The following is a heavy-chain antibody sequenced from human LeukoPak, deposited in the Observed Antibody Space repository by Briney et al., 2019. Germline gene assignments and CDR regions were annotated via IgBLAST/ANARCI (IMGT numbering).Heavy chain of an antibody. D-gene: IGHD3-10*01. CDR2: TSSDLNVK. Sequence: GGSLGLSCAASGFTFRNYVIHWVRQAPGKGLEWVAVTSSDLNVKLYADSVKGRFTISRDNSRSTLYLQMNSLRPEGTAIYYCAREGYYGSGSPPSLYFDYWGQGTLVTVSS. J-gene: IGHJ4*02. CDR3: AREGYYGSGSPPSLYFDY. CDR1: GFTFRNYV. V-gene: IGHV3-30-3*01.